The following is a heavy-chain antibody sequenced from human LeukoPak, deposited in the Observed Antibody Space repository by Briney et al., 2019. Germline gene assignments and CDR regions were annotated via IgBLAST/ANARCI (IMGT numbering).Heavy chain of an antibody. V-gene: IGHV3-21*01. D-gene: IGHD4-17*01. CDR3: ARDLDYGDYAFDY. CDR2: ISSSSSYI. Sequence: GGCLRLSCAASGFTFSSYSMNWVRQAPGKGLEWVSSISSSSSYINYADSVKGRFTISRDNAKNSLYLQMNSLRAEDTAVYYGARDLDYGDYAFDYWGQGTLVTVSS. CDR1: GFTFSSYS. J-gene: IGHJ4*02.